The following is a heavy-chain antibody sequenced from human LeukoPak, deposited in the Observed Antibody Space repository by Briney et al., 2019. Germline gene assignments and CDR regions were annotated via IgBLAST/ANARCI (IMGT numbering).Heavy chain of an antibody. D-gene: IGHD6-6*01. V-gene: IGHV4-30-2*01. CDR3: ARYGKTGSIAALWKTNWFDP. CDR1: GGSISSGGYY. Sequence: SETLSLTCTVSGGSISSGGYYWSWIRQPPGKGLEWIGYIYHSGSTYYNPSLKSRVTISVDRSKNQFSLKLSSVTAADTAVYYCARYGKTGSIAALWKTNWFDPWGQGTLVTVSS. J-gene: IGHJ5*02. CDR2: IYHSGST.